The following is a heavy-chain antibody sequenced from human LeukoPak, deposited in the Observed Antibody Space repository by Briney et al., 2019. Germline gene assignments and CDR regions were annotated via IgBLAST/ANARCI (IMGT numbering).Heavy chain of an antibody. CDR1: AFIFSGHW. J-gene: IGHJ5*02. D-gene: IGHD6-13*01. V-gene: IGHV3-7*01. Sequence: PGGSLRLSCEGSAFIFSGHWMNWVRQTPGKGLEWVASIKEDGSETHYVDSVKGRFTVSRDNAKNSLYLQVDSLRADDTAVYYCARYSSSSSVVALGQGALVTVSS. CDR2: IKEDGSET. CDR3: ARYSSSSSVVA.